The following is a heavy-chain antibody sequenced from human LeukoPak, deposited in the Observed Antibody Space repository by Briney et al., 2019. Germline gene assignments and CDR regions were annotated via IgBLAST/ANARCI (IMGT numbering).Heavy chain of an antibody. D-gene: IGHD3-3*01. CDR3: ARQLRFPSTPFDY. CDR1: GGSISSYY. CDR2: IYYSGST. V-gene: IGHV4-59*08. Sequence: SETLSLTCTVSGGSISSYYWSWIRQPPGKGLEWIGYIYYSGSTNYNPSLKSRVTISVDTSKNQFSLKLSSVTAADTAVYYCARQLRFPSTPFDYWGQGTLVTVSS. J-gene: IGHJ4*02.